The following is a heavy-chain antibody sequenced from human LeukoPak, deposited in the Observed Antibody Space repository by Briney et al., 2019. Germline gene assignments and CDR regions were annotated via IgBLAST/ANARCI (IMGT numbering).Heavy chain of an antibody. J-gene: IGHJ4*02. D-gene: IGHD3-10*01. Sequence: ASVHVSCKVSGYTLTELSMHWVRPAPGKGLEWMGGFDPEDGETICAQKFQGRVTMTEDTSTDTAYMELSSLRSEDTAVYYCATPTYDVGFGYFDYWGQGTLVTVSS. CDR2: FDPEDGET. CDR3: ATPTYDVGFGYFDY. V-gene: IGHV1-24*01. CDR1: GYTLTELS.